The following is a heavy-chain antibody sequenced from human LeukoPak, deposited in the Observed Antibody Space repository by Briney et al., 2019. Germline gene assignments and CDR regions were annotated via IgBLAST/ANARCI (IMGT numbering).Heavy chain of an antibody. V-gene: IGHV3-23*01. CDR3: AKDQNWEGGY. Sequence: GGSLRLSCGASGFTFSNHDMTSIRQAPGKGLEWVSAINYSGVSTNYADSVKGRFTISRDNSKNTVYLQMNSLRVEDTAVYYCAKDQNWEGGYWGQGTLVTVSS. CDR2: INYSGVST. J-gene: IGHJ4*02. CDR1: GFTFSNHD. D-gene: IGHD7-27*01.